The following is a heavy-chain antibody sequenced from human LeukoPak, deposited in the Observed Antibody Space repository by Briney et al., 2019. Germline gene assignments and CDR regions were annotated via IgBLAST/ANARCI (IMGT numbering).Heavy chain of an antibody. CDR1: GFTFSDHY. D-gene: IGHD2-2*01. CDR2: TRNKANSYTT. J-gene: IGHJ3*02. CDR3: AREWVQDCSSTSCYSAFHI. V-gene: IGHV3-72*01. Sequence: GGSLRLSCAASGFTFSDHYMDWVRQAPGKGLEWVGRTRNKANSYTTEYAASVKGRFTISRDDSKNSLYLQMNSLRAEDTAVYYCAREWVQDCSSTSCYSAFHIWGQGTMVTVSS.